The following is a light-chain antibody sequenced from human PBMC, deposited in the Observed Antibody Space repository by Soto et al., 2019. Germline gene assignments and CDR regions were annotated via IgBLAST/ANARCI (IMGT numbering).Light chain of an antibody. Sequence: QSALTQPASVSGSPGQSITISCTGTRSDIGAYNYVSWYQQQPGKAPQLMIYEVSNRPSGVSDRFSGSKSGNTASLTCSGLQAEDEADYYCSALTTSNTRVFGGGTKLTVL. V-gene: IGLV2-14*01. J-gene: IGLJ3*02. CDR2: EVS. CDR1: RSDIGAYNY. CDR3: SALTTSNTRV.